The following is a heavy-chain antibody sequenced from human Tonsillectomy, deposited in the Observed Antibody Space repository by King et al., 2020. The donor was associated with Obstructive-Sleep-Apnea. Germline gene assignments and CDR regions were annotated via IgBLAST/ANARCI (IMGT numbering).Heavy chain of an antibody. CDR2: ISGSGGST. D-gene: IGHD3-22*01. J-gene: IGHJ3*02. Sequence: VQLVESGGGLVQPGGSLRLSCAASGFAFSSYAMSWVRQAPGRGLEWVSTISGSGGSTHSADSVKGRFTISRDNFKNTLYLQMNSLRAEDTAVYYCAKLDYGSSRYSVAAFDIWGQGTMVTVSS. V-gene: IGHV3-23*04. CDR1: GFAFSSYA. CDR3: AKLDYGSSRYSVAAFDI.